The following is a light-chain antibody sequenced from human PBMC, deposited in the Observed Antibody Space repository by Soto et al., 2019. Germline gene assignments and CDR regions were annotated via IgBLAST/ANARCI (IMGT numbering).Light chain of an antibody. CDR2: GAT. V-gene: IGKV3-20*01. J-gene: IGKJ4*01. Sequence: EIVLTQSPGTLSLSPGERATLSCRASQSVSSSFLAWYQQKPGQAPRLLIYGATSRATGIPARFSGSGSGTDFSLTISRLEPEDVAVYYCQQYSSSPLTFGGGTKVEIK. CDR3: QQYSSSPLT. CDR1: QSVSSSF.